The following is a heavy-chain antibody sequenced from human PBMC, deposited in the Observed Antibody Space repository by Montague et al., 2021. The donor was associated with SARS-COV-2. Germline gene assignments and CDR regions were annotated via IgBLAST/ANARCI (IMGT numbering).Heavy chain of an antibody. Sequence: YKKNSGSTYYNPSLKSRVTISGDTSTNHFSLRLTSVTAADTAVDYCARGRLAKGDFDYWGQGTLVT. CDR3: ARGRLAKGDFDY. J-gene: IGHJ4*02. V-gene: IGHV4-31*02. D-gene: IGHD3-3*02. CDR2: KKNSGST.